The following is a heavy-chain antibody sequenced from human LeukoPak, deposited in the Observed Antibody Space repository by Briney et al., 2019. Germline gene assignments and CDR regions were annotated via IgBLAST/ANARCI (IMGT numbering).Heavy chain of an antibody. J-gene: IGHJ4*02. CDR3: ARDYRRRKYYDFWSGYYQGFDY. V-gene: IGHV1-69*01. Sequence: SVKVSCKASGGTFSSYAISWVRQAPGQGLEWMGGIIPIFGTANYAQKFQGRVTITADESTSTAYMELSSLRPEDTAVYYCARDYRRRKYYDFWSGYYQGFDYWGQGTLVTVSS. CDR2: IIPIFGTA. D-gene: IGHD3-3*01. CDR1: GGTFSSYA.